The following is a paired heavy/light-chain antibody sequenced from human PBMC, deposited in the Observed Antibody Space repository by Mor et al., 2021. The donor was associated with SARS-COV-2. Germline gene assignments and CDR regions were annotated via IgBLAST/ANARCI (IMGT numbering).Heavy chain of an antibody. CDR3: ARVSGYCGGSSCSHYYGLDV. J-gene: IGHJ6*02. V-gene: IGHV1-69*01. Sequence: QVQLVQSGAEVKKPGSSVRVSCKASGGTFSSHSISWVRQAPGQGLEWLGEIIPIFGTANYAQKLQGRVTITADESTSTAYMELSSLRSEDTAVYYCARVSGYCGGSSCSHYYGLDVWGQGTTVTFSS. D-gene: IGHD2-15*01. CDR2: IIPIFGTA. CDR1: GGTFSSHS.
Light chain of an antibody. CDR3: MQALQTPRT. CDR1: QSLLHSNGYNY. V-gene: IGKV2-28*01. CDR2: LGS. Sequence: DIVMTQSPLSLPVTPGEPASISCRSSQSLLHSNGYNYLDWYLQKPGQSPQLLIYLGSNRASGVPDRFSGSGSGTDFTLKISRVEAEDVGVYYCMQALQTPRTFGQGTKVEI. J-gene: IGKJ1*01.